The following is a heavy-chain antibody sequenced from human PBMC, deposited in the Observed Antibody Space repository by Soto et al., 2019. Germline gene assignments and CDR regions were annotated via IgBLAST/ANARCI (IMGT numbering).Heavy chain of an antibody. CDR2: INPNSGGT. V-gene: IGHV1-2*04. Sequence: ASVKVSCKASGYTFTGYYMHWVRQAPGQGLEWMGWINPNSGGTNYAQKFQGWVTMTRDTSISTAYMELSRLRSDDTAVYYCARVSGYSSSWDGFGMDVWGQGTTVTVSS. D-gene: IGHD6-13*01. CDR3: ARVSGYSSSWDGFGMDV. CDR1: GYTFTGYY. J-gene: IGHJ6*02.